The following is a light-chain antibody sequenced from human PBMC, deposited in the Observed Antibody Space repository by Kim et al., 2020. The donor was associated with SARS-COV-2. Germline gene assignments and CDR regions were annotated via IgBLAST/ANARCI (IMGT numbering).Light chain of an antibody. Sequence: PRERATLSCRASQSVSSSYLAWYQQKPGQAPRLLIYGASSRATGIPGRFSGSGSGTDFTLTISRLQPEDFAVYYCQQYGSSPRFTFGPGTKVDIK. V-gene: IGKV3-20*01. CDR3: QQYGSSPRFT. CDR1: QSVSSSY. J-gene: IGKJ3*01. CDR2: GAS.